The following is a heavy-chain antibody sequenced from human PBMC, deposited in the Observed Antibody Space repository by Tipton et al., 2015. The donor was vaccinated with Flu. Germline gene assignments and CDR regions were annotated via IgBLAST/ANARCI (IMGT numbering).Heavy chain of an antibody. V-gene: IGHV3-23*01. D-gene: IGHD6-19*01. J-gene: IGHJ4*02. CDR1: GYTFSSYA. Sequence: SLRLSCAASGYTFSSYAMSWVRQPPGKGLEWVSAISGSGVNTYSSDSVKGRFTISRDNSKNTLYLQMNSLRAEDTAIYYCATRAVAASGESDYWGQGTLVTVSS. CDR3: ATRAVAASGESDY. CDR2: ISGSGVNT.